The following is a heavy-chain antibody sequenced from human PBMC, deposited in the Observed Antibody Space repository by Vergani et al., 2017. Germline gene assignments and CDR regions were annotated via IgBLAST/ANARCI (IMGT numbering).Heavy chain of an antibody. CDR2: INPSVGST. CDR1: GYTFTSYY. V-gene: IGHV1-46*03. CDR3: ARDEQVGRLRQVFDY. Sequence: QVQLVQSGAEVKKPGASVKVSCKASGYTFTSYYMHWVRQAPGQGLEWMGIINPSVGSTSYAQKFQGRVTMTRDTSTSTVYMELSSLRSEDTAVYYCARDEQVGRLRQVFDYWGQGTLVTVSS. J-gene: IGHJ4*02. D-gene: IGHD5-12*01.